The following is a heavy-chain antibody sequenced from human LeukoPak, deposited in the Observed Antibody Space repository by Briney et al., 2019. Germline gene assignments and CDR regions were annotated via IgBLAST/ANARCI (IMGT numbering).Heavy chain of an antibody. CDR3: ARDPPMYYYDEPGSRDAFDI. CDR2: IWYDGSNK. Sequence: GGSLRLSCAASGFTFSRYGMHWVRQAPGKGLEWVAVIWYDGSNKYYAESVKGRFTISRGNSKNTLHLQMNSLRAEDTAVYYCARDPPMYYYDEPGSRDAFDIWGQGTMVTVSS. J-gene: IGHJ3*02. D-gene: IGHD3-22*01. V-gene: IGHV3-33*01. CDR1: GFTFSRYG.